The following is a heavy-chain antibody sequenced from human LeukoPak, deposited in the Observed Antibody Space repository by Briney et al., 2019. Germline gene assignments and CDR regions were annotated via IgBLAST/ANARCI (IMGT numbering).Heavy chain of an antibody. CDR3: ARDQGCSSTSCYTEYNWFDP. J-gene: IGHJ5*02. CDR2: IIPIFGTA. CDR1: GGTFSSYA. Sequence: SVKVSCKASGGTFSSYAISWVRQAPGQGLEWMGGIIPIFGTANYAQKFQGRVTITTGESTSTAYMELSSLRSEDTAVYYCARDQGCSSTSCYTEYNWFDPWGQGTLVTVSS. V-gene: IGHV1-69*05. D-gene: IGHD2-2*02.